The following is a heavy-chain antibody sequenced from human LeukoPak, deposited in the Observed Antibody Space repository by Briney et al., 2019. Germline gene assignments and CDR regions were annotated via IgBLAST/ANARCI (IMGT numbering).Heavy chain of an antibody. V-gene: IGHV3-23*01. D-gene: IGHD3-22*01. CDR1: GFTFSSYA. J-gene: IGHJ2*01. Sequence: GGSLRLSCAASGFTFSSYAMSWVRQAPGKGLEWVSAISDSGGSTYYADSVKGRFTISRDNSKNTLYLQMNSLRAEDTAVYYCAKDANYDSSGYYYWYFDLWGRGTLVTVSS. CDR3: AKDANYDSSGYYYWYFDL. CDR2: ISDSGGST.